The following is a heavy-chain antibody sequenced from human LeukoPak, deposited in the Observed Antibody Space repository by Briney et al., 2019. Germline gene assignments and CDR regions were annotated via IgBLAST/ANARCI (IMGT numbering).Heavy chain of an antibody. Sequence: SETLSLTCTVSGDSISSTGHYWGWIRQPPGKGLEWIGSVYFTGSSFYNPSLKSRVTISVDTSKNQFSLNVASVTAADTAAYYCARLIGGRLVRGFDFWGQGSLVTVSS. D-gene: IGHD6-19*01. CDR1: GDSISSTGHY. V-gene: IGHV4-39*01. J-gene: IGHJ4*02. CDR3: ARLIGGRLVRGFDF. CDR2: VYFTGSS.